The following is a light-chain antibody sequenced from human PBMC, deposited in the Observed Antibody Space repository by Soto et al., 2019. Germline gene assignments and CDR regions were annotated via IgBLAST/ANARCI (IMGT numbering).Light chain of an antibody. V-gene: IGLV2-14*01. CDR3: SSYTTSSTLV. Sequence: QSVLTHPASVSGSPGQSISISCAGASSDVGYYNYVSWSQQHPGKAPKLMIYEVSNRPPGVTNRFSGSKSGNTASLTISGLQAEDEADYYCSSYTTSSTLVFGGGTKVTVL. CDR1: SSDVGYYNY. J-gene: IGLJ2*01. CDR2: EVS.